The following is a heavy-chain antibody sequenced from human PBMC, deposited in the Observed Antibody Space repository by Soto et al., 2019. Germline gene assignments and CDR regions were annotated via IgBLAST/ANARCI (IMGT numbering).Heavy chain of an antibody. CDR3: ARENEGSAALHYGMDV. V-gene: IGHV1-2*04. J-gene: IGHJ6*01. D-gene: IGHD6-25*01. Sequence: QVQLVQSGAEVKKPGASVKVSCKASGYTFTGYYMHWVRQAPGQGLEWMGWINPNSGGTNYAQKFQGWVTMTRDTSISTAYLELSRLRSDDTAVYYCARENEGSAALHYGMDVWGQGTTGTVSS. CDR2: INPNSGGT. CDR1: GYTFTGYY.